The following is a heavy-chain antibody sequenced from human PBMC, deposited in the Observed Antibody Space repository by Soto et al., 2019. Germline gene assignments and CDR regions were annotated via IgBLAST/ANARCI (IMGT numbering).Heavy chain of an antibody. CDR2: ISGSGVNT. J-gene: IGHJ4*02. V-gene: IGHV3-23*01. CDR3: ASITLTRIVGAGYFDY. Sequence: PGGSLRLSCAASGFTFSSYAMTWVRQAPGKGLEWVSTISGSGVNTYYADSVKGRFTISRDNSKNTLYLQMNSLRAEDTAVYYCASITLTRIVGAGYFDYWGQGTLVTVSS. D-gene: IGHD1-26*01. CDR1: GFTFSSYA.